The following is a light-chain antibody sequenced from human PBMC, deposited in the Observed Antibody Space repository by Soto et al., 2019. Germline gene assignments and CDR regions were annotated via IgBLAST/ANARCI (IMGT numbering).Light chain of an antibody. J-gene: IGKJ4*01. CDR2: ATS. CDR1: QNISRY. V-gene: IGKV1-39*01. CDR3: QQSHSSGT. Sequence: DIQMTQSPSSLSASIGDRVTITCRASQNISRYLNWYQQKPAKAPKLLIYATSSLQSGVPSRFSGSGSGTDFTLTINSLQPEDFATYYCQQSHSSGTFGGGTRVEIK.